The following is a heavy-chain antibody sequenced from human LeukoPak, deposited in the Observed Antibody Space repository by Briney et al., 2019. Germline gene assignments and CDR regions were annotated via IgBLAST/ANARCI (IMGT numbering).Heavy chain of an antibody. V-gene: IGHV3-23*01. CDR3: AKDPQKGRFSYYVDY. J-gene: IGHJ4*02. Sequence: GGSLRLSCAASGFTFSTYTMSWVRQAPGGGLEWVSGIGGTVPTRYYAKSVKGRFTISRDNSKNTVYLQMNNLRPEDTAVYYCAKDPQKGRFSYYVDYWGQGTLVIVSS. CDR1: GFTFSTYT. CDR2: IGGTVPTR. D-gene: IGHD3-10*01.